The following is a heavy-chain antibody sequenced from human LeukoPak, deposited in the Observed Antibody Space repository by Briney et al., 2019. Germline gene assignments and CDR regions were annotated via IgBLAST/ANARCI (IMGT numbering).Heavy chain of an antibody. D-gene: IGHD1-14*01. CDR2: IYHSGST. J-gene: IGHJ6*02. Sequence: SETLSLTCAVSGGSISSGGYSWSWIRQPPGKGLEWIGYIYHSGSTYYNPSLKSRVTISVDRSKNQFSLKLSSVTAADTAVYYCASSEAATTPPPYGMDAWGQGTKVTVSS. V-gene: IGHV4-30-2*01. CDR3: ASSEAATTPPPYGMDA. CDR1: GGSISSGGYS.